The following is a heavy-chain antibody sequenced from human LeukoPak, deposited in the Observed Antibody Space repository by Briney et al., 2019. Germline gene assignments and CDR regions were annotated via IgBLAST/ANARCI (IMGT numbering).Heavy chain of an antibody. J-gene: IGHJ4*02. Sequence: GGSLRLSCAASGFTFSSYAMHWVRQAPGKGLEWVAVISYDGSNKYYADSVKGRFTISRDNSKNTLYLQMNSLRAEDTAVYYCAKGLLTFGNYFDYWGQGTLVTVSS. D-gene: IGHD3-16*01. CDR2: ISYDGSNK. CDR3: AKGLLTFGNYFDY. V-gene: IGHV3-30*18. CDR1: GFTFSSYA.